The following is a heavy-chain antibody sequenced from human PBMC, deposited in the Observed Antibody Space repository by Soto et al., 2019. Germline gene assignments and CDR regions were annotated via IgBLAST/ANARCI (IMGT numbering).Heavy chain of an antibody. Sequence: ASVKVSCKASGYTFTGYYMHWVRQAPGQGLEWMGWINPNSGGTNYAQKFQGRVTMTRDTSISTAYMELSRLRSDDTAVYYCARDRGAARLPSGYYYYGMDVCGQGATLTVSS. D-gene: IGHD6-6*01. V-gene: IGHV1-2*02. J-gene: IGHJ6*02. CDR3: ARDRGAARLPSGYYYYGMDV. CDR1: GYTFTGYY. CDR2: INPNSGGT.